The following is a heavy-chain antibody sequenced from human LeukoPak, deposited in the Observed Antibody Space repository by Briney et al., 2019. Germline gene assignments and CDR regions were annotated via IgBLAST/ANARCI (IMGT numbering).Heavy chain of an antibody. D-gene: IGHD1-14*01. J-gene: IGHJ3*02. CDR1: GYTFTSYD. CDR3: ATMNHRMGGAFDI. CDR2: MNPNSGNT. Sequence: GASVKVSCKASGYTFTSYDINWVRQATGQGLEWMGWMNPNSGNTGYAQKFQGRVTMTEDTSTDTAYMELSSLRSEDTAVYYCATMNHRMGGAFDIWGQGTMVTVSS. V-gene: IGHV1-8*01.